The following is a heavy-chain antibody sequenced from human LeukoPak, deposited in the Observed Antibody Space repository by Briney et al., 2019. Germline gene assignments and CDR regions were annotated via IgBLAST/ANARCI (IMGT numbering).Heavy chain of an antibody. CDR3: ARAYSGFDY. CDR1: GFTFSSYA. Sequence: QPGGSLRLSCAASGFTFSSYAMHWVRQAPGKGLEYVSAISSNGGSTYYANSVKGRFTISRDNSKNTLYLQMGSLRAEDMAVYYCARAYSGFDYWGQGTLVTVSS. CDR2: ISSNGGST. V-gene: IGHV3-64*01. D-gene: IGHD1-26*01. J-gene: IGHJ4*02.